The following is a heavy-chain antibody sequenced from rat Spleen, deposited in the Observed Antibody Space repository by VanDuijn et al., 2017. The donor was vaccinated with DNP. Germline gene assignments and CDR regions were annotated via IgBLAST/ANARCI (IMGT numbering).Heavy chain of an antibody. V-gene: IGHV4-2*01. Sequence: EVKLVESGGGLVQPGRSLILSCVASGFNFNDYWMVWVRQAPGKGLEWIGEINKDSTTIDYTPSLKDKFTISRDNAQNTLYLQVNKLGSEDTAIYYCARLGWHGWFAYWGQGTLVTVSS. CDR2: INKDSTTI. CDR3: ARLGWHGWFAY. CDR1: GFNFNDYW. J-gene: IGHJ3*01. D-gene: IGHD1-11*01.